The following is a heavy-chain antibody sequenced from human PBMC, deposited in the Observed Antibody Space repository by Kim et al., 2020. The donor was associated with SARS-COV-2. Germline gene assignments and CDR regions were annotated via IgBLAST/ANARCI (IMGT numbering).Heavy chain of an antibody. Sequence: AQKVQGRVTITADESTSTAYMELSSLRSEDTAVYYCARKNYCSGGSCYDYWGQGTLVTVSS. J-gene: IGHJ4*02. D-gene: IGHD2-15*01. V-gene: IGHV1-69*01. CDR3: ARKNYCSGGSCYDY.